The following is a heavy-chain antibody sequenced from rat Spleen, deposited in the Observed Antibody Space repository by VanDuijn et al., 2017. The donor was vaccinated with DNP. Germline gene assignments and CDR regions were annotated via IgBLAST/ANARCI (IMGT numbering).Heavy chain of an antibody. CDR1: GFTFSDYY. CDR3: ARHVLPLRVWDY. Sequence: EVQLVESGGGSVQPGGSLKLSCAASGFTFSDYYMAWVRQAPTKGLEWVAYIRYDGGSTYYGDSVKGRFTISRDIAKSTLYLEMNSLRSEDMATYYCARHVLPLRVWDYWGQGVMVTVSS. CDR2: IRYDGGST. V-gene: IGHV5-22*01. J-gene: IGHJ2*01. D-gene: IGHD1-4*01.